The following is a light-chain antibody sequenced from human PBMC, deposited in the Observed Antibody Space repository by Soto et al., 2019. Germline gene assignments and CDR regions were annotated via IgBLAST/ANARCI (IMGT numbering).Light chain of an antibody. CDR2: DVS. J-gene: IGLJ1*01. CDR3: SSYTSSSTRV. CDR1: SSDVGGYNY. Sequence: QSALTQPASVSGSPGQSITISCTGTSSDVGGYNYDSWYQQHPGKAPKLMIYDVSNRPSGVSNRFSGSKSGNTASLTISGLQAEDEADYYCSSYTSSSTRVFGTGTKLTVL. V-gene: IGLV2-14*01.